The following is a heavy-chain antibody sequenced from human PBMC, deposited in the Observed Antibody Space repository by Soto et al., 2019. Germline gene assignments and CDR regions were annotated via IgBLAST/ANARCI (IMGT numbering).Heavy chain of an antibody. CDR3: ARDRANSQYYYGSGSYGYFDY. CDR1: GFTFSSYS. J-gene: IGHJ4*02. Sequence: EVQLVESGGGLVKPGGSLRLSCAASGFTFSSYSMNWVRQAPGKGLEWVSSISSSSSYIYYADSVKGRFTISRDNAKNSLYRQMNSLRAEDTAVYYCARDRANSQYYYGSGSYGYFDYWGQGTLVTVSS. CDR2: ISSSSSYI. V-gene: IGHV3-21*01. D-gene: IGHD3-10*01.